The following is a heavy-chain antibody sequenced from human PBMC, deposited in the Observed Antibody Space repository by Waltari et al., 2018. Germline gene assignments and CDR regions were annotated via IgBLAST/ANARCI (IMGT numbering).Heavy chain of an antibody. CDR3: AKRFPAAGTSFGWFDP. V-gene: IGHV1-69*12. CDR1: GGTFSSYA. CDR2: SIPIFGTA. J-gene: IGHJ5*02. D-gene: IGHD6-13*01. Sequence: QVQLVQSGAEVKKPGSSVKVSCKASGGTFSSYAISWVRQAPGQGLEWMGGSIPIFGTANYAQKFQGRVTITADESTSTAYMELSSLRSEDTAVYYCAKRFPAAGTSFGWFDPWGQGTLVTVSS.